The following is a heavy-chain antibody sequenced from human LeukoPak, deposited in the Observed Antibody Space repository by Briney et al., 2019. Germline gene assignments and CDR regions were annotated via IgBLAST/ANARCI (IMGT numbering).Heavy chain of an antibody. D-gene: IGHD2-2*01. CDR3: ARDYCSSTSCLFDY. V-gene: IGHV1-2*06. CDR1: GYTFTGYH. Sequence: ASVKVSCTASGYTFTGYHMHWVRQAPGQGLEWMGRINPNSGDTNYAQKFQGRVTMTRDTSISTAYMELGRLRSDDTAVYYCARDYCSSTSCLFDYWGQGTLVTVSS. CDR2: INPNSGDT. J-gene: IGHJ4*02.